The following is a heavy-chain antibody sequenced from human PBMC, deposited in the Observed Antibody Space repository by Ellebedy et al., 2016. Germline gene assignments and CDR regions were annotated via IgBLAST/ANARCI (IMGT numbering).Heavy chain of an antibody. V-gene: IGHV3-72*01. D-gene: IGHD3-3*01. CDR1: GFPFSDHH. CDR2: IRNKANSHST. CDR3: DEVGGWNGGAGPFDH. J-gene: IGHJ3*01. Sequence: GGSLRLSCAASGFPFSDHHLDWVRQAPGKGLEWVGRIRNKANSHSTEYASSVNARFTISRADSKNSLYLQMNSLQIEDTAVDFCDEVGGWNGGAGPFDHWGQGTMVNVFS.